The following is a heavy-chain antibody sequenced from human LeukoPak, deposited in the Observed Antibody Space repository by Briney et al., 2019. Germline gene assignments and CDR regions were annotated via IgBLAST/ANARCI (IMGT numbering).Heavy chain of an antibody. CDR1: EFTFSSYG. V-gene: IGHV3-23*01. CDR3: ARGGKYYYDSSGY. CDR2: ISGSGGNT. Sequence: GGSLRLSCAASEFTFSSYGMSWVRQAPGKGLEWVSAISGSGGNTYYADSVKGRFTISRDNSKSTLYLQMNSLRAEDTAVYYCARGGKYYYDSSGYWGQGTLVTVSS. J-gene: IGHJ4*02. D-gene: IGHD3-22*01.